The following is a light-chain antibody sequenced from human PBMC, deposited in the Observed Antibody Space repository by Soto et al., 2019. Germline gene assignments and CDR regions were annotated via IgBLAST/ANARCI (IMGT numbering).Light chain of an antibody. V-gene: IGKV3-20*01. J-gene: IGKJ1*01. CDR3: QQYGRTSWT. Sequence: EIVLTQSPGTLSLSPGEGATLSCRASQSVSTNFFAWYQQKPGQAPRLLIYGASTRATGIPDRFSGSGSGTDSTLTISRLEPEDFAVYSCQQYGRTSWTFGQGTKVDIK. CDR1: QSVSTNF. CDR2: GAS.